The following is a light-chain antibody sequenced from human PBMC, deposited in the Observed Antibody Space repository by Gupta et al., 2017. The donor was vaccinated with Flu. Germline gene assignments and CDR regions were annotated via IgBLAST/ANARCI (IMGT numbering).Light chain of an antibody. Sequence: IVLTQSPGTLSSSPGERATISCRASQSVSSSYLAWYQQKPGQAPRLLIYGASSRATGIPDRFSGSGSGTDFTLTISRLEPEDFAVYYCQQYGSSPGLTFGGGTKVEIK. CDR2: GAS. V-gene: IGKV3-20*01. J-gene: IGKJ4*01. CDR3: QQYGSSPGLT. CDR1: QSVSSSY.